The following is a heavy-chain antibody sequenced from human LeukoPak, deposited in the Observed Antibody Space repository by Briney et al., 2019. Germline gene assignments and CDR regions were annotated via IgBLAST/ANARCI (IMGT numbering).Heavy chain of an antibody. CDR1: GFTFSDAW. J-gene: IGHJ4*02. Sequence: GGSLRLSCAASGFTFSDAWMTWVRQAPGKGLEWVGRIKSKTNGGTTDYAAPVKGRFTISRDDSKNTLYFEMNSLRAEDTAVYYCARGGSLHFDFWGQGTLVTVS. D-gene: IGHD3-16*01. V-gene: IGHV3-15*01. CDR3: ARGGSLHFDF. CDR2: IKSKTNGGTT.